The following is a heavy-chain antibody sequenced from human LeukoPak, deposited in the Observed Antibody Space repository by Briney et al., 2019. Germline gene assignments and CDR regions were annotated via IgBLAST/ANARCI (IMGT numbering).Heavy chain of an antibody. Sequence: PGGSLRLSCAGSGFTFSLYNMHWVHQAPGKGLEWVALISFGGSPTYYADSVRGRFTISRDNSKNTLFLQMSSLKAEDTAVYYCAREGASNGYHYGMDVWGQGTTVSVSS. CDR2: ISFGGSPT. V-gene: IGHV3-30*04. CDR1: GFTFSLYN. CDR3: AREGASNGYHYGMDV. D-gene: IGHD5-12*01. J-gene: IGHJ6*02.